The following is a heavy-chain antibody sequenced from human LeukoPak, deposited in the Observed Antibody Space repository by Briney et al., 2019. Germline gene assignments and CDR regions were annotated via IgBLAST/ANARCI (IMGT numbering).Heavy chain of an antibody. CDR3: ASDRMATVGRFDY. CDR2: TSYDGTNK. D-gene: IGHD5-24*01. J-gene: IGHJ4*02. Sequence: PGRSLRLSCAASGFTFSTYALHWVRQAPGKGLEWVAMTSYDGTNKYYADSVKGRFTISRDNSKNTLYLQMNSLRAEDTAVYYCASDRMATVGRFDYWGQGTLVTVSS. V-gene: IGHV3-30*04. CDR1: GFTFSTYA.